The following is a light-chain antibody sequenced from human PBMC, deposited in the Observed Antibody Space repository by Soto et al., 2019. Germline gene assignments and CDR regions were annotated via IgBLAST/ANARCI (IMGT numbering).Light chain of an antibody. Sequence: EIVLTQSPGTLSLSPGERATLSCRASQSVSSSYLAWYQQKPGQAPRLLIYEASNRATGIPARFSGSGSGADFTLTITRLEPEDFAVFYCQQYGTSEIIFGQGTRLEIK. CDR2: EAS. CDR1: QSVSSSY. J-gene: IGKJ5*01. V-gene: IGKV3-20*01. CDR3: QQYGTSEII.